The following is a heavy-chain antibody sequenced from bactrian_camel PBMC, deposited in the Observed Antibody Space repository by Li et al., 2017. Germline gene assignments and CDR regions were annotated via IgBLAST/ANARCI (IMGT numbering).Heavy chain of an antibody. D-gene: IGHD2*01. V-gene: IGHV3S1*01. Sequence: HVQLVESGGGLVQPGGSVGLSCATSGFTFSTYWMHWVRQAPGKGLEWVAKIDGGGGDTYYADSVRGRFAISRDNAKNTLYLQLNSLKTEDTAIYYCTKDPWVTAVTEFGYWGQGTQVTVS. CDR1: GFTFSTYW. CDR3: TKDPWVTAVTEFGY. CDR2: IDGGGGDT. J-gene: IGHJ6*01.